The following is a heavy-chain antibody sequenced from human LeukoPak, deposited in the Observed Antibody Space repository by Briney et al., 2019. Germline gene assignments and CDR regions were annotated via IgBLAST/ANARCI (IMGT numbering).Heavy chain of an antibody. J-gene: IGHJ3*02. Sequence: GGSLRHSCAASGFTFSSYGMLWVRQAPGKGLEWVAVIWYDGSNKYYVDSVQGRFTISRDNSKNTLYLQMSSLRAEDTAVYYCARGDYYDSSGYYFPDAFDIWGQGTMVTVSS. V-gene: IGHV3-33*01. CDR2: IWYDGSNK. D-gene: IGHD3-22*01. CDR1: GFTFSSYG. CDR3: ARGDYYDSSGYYFPDAFDI.